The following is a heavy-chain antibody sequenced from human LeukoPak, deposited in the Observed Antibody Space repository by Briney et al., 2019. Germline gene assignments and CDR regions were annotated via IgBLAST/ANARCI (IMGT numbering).Heavy chain of an antibody. CDR2: ISVYRSKT. CDR3: ARDNGDYNSDY. J-gene: IGHJ4*02. Sequence: ASVKVSCKASSHTFTSYGLSWVRQAPGQGLEWMGWISVYRSKTNYAQKFQGRITLTTDASTRTTFMELRSLRSDDTAVYYCARDNGDYNSDYWGQGTLVTVSS. D-gene: IGHD4-17*01. V-gene: IGHV1-18*01. CDR1: SHTFTSYG.